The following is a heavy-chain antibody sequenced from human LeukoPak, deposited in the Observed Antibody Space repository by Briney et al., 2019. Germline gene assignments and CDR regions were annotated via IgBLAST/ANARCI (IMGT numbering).Heavy chain of an antibody. CDR3: ATDGAGFDT. CDR2: ISSSGYTT. J-gene: IGHJ5*02. CDR1: GFTFSDYY. Sequence: GGSLRLSCSASGFTFSDYYMSWIRQTPGKGLEWVSYISSSGYTTYHADSVKGRFTISRDNAKKSLYLEMNNLRAEDTAVYYCATDGAGFDTWGQGVLVTVSS. V-gene: IGHV3-11*01.